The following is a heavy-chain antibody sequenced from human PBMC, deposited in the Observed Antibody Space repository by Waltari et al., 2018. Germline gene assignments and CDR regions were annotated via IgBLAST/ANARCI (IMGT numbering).Heavy chain of an antibody. D-gene: IGHD6-13*01. CDR3: ASAPSYSSSWYGGYYFDY. CDR1: GYTFTGYY. CDR2: INPNSGGT. Sequence: QVQLVQSGAEVKKPGASVKVSCKASGYTFTGYYMHWVRQAPGQGLEWVGWINPNSGGTNYAQKVQGRVTMTRDTSISTAYMELSRLRSDDTAVYYCASAPSYSSSWYGGYYFDYWGQGTLVTVSS. V-gene: IGHV1-2*02. J-gene: IGHJ4*02.